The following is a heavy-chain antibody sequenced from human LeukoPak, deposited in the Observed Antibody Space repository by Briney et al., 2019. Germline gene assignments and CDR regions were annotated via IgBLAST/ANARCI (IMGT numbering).Heavy chain of an antibody. Sequence: ASVKVSCKASGYTFTIYGISWVRQAPGQGLEWMGWISAYNGNTNYAQKLQGRVTMTTDTSTSTAHMELRSLRSDDTAVYYCARGFPSSSGWYYGMDVWGQGTTVTVSS. D-gene: IGHD6-6*01. J-gene: IGHJ6*02. CDR2: ISAYNGNT. CDR3: ARGFPSSSGWYYGMDV. V-gene: IGHV1-18*01. CDR1: GYTFTIYG.